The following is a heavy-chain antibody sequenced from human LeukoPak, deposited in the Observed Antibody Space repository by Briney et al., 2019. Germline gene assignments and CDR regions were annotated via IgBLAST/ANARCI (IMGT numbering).Heavy chain of an antibody. CDR1: GGSISSGDYY. CDR3: ARGPLNYDIWGDAFDI. Sequence: SETLSLTCTVSGGSISSGDYYWSWIRQPPGKGVEWIGYIYYSGSTYYNPSIKSRVTISVDTSKNQFSLKLSSVTAADTAVYYCARGPLNYDIWGDAFDIWGQGTMVTVSS. V-gene: IGHV4-30-4*01. CDR2: IYYSGST. D-gene: IGHD3-9*01. J-gene: IGHJ3*02.